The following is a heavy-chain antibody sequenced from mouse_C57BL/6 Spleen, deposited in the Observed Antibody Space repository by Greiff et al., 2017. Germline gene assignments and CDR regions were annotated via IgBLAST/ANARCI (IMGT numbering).Heavy chain of an antibody. CDR2: ISSGSSTI. Sequence: EVKLVESGGGLVKPGGSLKLSCAASGFTFSDYGMYWVRQAPEKGLEWVAYISSGSSTIYYADTVKGRFTISRDNAKNTLFLQMTSLRSEDTAMYYCARDYYYGSGDYWGQGTTLTVSS. D-gene: IGHD1-1*01. CDR3: ARDYYYGSGDY. J-gene: IGHJ2*01. V-gene: IGHV5-17*01. CDR1: GFTFSDYG.